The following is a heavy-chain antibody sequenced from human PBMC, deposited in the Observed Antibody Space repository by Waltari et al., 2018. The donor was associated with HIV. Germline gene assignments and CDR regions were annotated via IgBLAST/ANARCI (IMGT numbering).Heavy chain of an antibody. J-gene: IGHJ4*02. CDR2: IGTAGDT. Sequence: EVQLVESGGGLVQPGGYLRRYCADSGFTLSSYDMNWVRQAPGKGMAWVSAIGTAGDTYYPGSVKGRFTISRENAKNSLYLQMNSLRAEDTAVYYCAKGSAGDSSSWYRIGTSFDYWGQGTLVTVSS. V-gene: IGHV3-13*01. CDR1: GFTLSSYD. CDR3: AKGSAGDSSSWYRIGTSFDY. D-gene: IGHD6-13*01.